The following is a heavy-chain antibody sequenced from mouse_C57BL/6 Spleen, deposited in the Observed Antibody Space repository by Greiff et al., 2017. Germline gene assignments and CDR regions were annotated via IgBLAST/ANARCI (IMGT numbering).Heavy chain of an antibody. J-gene: IGHJ3*01. CDR1: GYTFTSYW. CDR2: IDPSDSYT. Sequence: QVQLQQPGAELVKPGASVKLSCKASGYTFTSYWMQWVKQRPGQGLEWIGEIDPSDSYTNYNQKFKGKATLTVDTSSSTAYMQLSSLTSEDSAVYYCARDSSGYVRFAYWGQGTLVTVSA. V-gene: IGHV1-50*01. D-gene: IGHD3-2*02. CDR3: ARDSSGYVRFAY.